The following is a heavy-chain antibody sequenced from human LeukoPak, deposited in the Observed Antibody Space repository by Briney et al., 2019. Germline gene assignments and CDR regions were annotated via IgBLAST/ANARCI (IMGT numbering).Heavy chain of an antibody. Sequence: GGSLRLSCTASGFTLSSYAMSWVRQAPGKGLEWVSGFSGSGGKTYYADSVKGRFTISRDNSKNTLYLQMNSLRAEDTAVYYCARDRFGYGGNSGLWGQGTLVTVSS. CDR3: ARDRFGYGGNSGL. CDR2: FSGSGGKT. CDR1: GFTLSSYA. J-gene: IGHJ4*02. D-gene: IGHD4-23*01. V-gene: IGHV3-23*01.